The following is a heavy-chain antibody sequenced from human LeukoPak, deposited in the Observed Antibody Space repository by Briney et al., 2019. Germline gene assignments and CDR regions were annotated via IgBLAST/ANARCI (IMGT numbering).Heavy chain of an antibody. CDR3: ARDRGYGY. V-gene: IGHV3-30-3*01. CDR1: GFTFSSYA. CDR2: ISYDGSNK. Sequence: GSLRLSCAASGFTFSSYAMHWVRQAPGKGLEWVAVISYDGSNKYYADSVKGRFTISRDNSKNTLYLQMNSLRAEDTAVYYCARDRGYGYWGQGTLVTVSS. D-gene: IGHD5-18*01. J-gene: IGHJ4*02.